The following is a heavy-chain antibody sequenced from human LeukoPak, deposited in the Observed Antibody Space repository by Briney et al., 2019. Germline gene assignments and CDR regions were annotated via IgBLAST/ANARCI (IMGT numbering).Heavy chain of an antibody. Sequence: PGGSLRLSCEASGLSLTNYAMMWVRQAPGKGLEWVSSISSSSSYIYYADSVKGRFTISRDNAKNSLYLQMNSLRAEDTAVYYCARGYYYDSSGYYYWGQGTLVTVSS. CDR2: ISSSSSYI. V-gene: IGHV3-21*01. CDR1: GLSLTNYA. CDR3: ARGYYYDSSGYYY. D-gene: IGHD3-22*01. J-gene: IGHJ4*02.